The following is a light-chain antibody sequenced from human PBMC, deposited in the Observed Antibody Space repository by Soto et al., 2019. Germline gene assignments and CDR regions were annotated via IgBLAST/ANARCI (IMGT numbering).Light chain of an antibody. CDR1: SSDVGGYHY. Sequence: SALTQPASVSGSPGQSITISCTGTSSDVGGYHYVSWYQLLPGKDPKLILFEVSIRPSGVSYRFSGSKSGNTASLTISGVQAEDEADYFCSSYSISTAYLFGTGTKVTVL. V-gene: IGLV2-14*01. CDR2: EVS. J-gene: IGLJ1*01. CDR3: SSYSISTAYL.